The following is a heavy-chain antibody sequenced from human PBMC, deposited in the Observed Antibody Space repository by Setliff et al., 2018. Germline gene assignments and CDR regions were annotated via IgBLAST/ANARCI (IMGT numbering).Heavy chain of an antibody. J-gene: IGHJ2*01. V-gene: IGHV1-69-2*01. D-gene: IGHD6-13*01. Sequence: ASVKVSCKVSGYTFTDYHMHWVQQAPGKGLEWMGLVDPDDGDTIYAEKFRGRITIIADTSRDTAYMELSSLTSDDTAVYYCATLVPPHLAAAPSDLWGRGTLVTVS. CDR1: GYTFTDYH. CDR3: ATLVPPHLAAAPSDL. CDR2: VDPDDGDT.